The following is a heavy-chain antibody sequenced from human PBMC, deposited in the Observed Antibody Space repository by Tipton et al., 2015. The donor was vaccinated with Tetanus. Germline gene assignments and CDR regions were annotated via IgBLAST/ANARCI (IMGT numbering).Heavy chain of an antibody. CDR2: IWNDGSKK. V-gene: IGHV3-33*08. Sequence: SLRLSCTGSGFTFSAFTLHWVRQAPGKGLEWVAVIWNDGSKKYYGDSVRGRFTISRDNSKNTLDLDMNSLRSDDTALYFCASGSALDYWGQGTLVTVSS. D-gene: IGHD3-10*01. CDR3: ASGSALDY. CDR1: GFTFSAFT. J-gene: IGHJ4*02.